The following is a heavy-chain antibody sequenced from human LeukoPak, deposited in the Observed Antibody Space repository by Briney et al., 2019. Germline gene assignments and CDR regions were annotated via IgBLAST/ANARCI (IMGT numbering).Heavy chain of an antibody. CDR1: GASITAYY. D-gene: IGHD3-22*01. CDR2: IYYSGST. CDR3: ARWLVSGYSDY. J-gene: IGHJ4*02. V-gene: IGHV4-59*01. Sequence: SETLSLTCTVSGASITAYYWSWIRQPPGKGFEWIGYIYYSGSTTYNPSLKSRVTISVGSSKKQFSLKLSSVTAADTAVYYCARWLVSGYSDYWGQGTLVTVSS.